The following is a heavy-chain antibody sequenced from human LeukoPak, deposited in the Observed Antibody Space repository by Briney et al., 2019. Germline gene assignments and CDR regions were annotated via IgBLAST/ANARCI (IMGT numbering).Heavy chain of an antibody. J-gene: IGHJ4*02. D-gene: IGHD3-9*01. CDR2: IKQDGSEK. CDR3: PRAAYDILTGYYLYYFDY. CDR1: GFTFISYW. V-gene: IGHV3-7*03. Sequence: GGSLRLSCAASGFTFISYWMSWVRQAPGKGLEWVANIKQDGSEKYYVDSVKGRFTISRDNAKNSLYLQMNSLRAEDTAVYYCPRAAYDILTGYYLYYFDYWGQGTLVTVSS.